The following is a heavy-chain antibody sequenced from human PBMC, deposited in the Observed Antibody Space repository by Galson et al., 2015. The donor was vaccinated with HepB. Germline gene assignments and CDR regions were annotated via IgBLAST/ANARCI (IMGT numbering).Heavy chain of an antibody. CDR2: IYPGDSDT. Sequence: QSGAEVKKPGESLKISCEGSGYSFSSYWIGWVRQMAGKGLEWQGIIYPGDSDTRYSPSFQGQVTISADKSIRTAYLQWSSLKASDTAMYYCARSLTGTHFDYWGQGALVTVSS. CDR3: ARSLTGTHFDY. D-gene: IGHD1-1*01. J-gene: IGHJ4*02. V-gene: IGHV5-51*03. CDR1: GYSFSSYW.